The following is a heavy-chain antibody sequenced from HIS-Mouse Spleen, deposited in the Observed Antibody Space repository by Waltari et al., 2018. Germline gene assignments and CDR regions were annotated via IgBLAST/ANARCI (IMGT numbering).Heavy chain of an antibody. CDR3: ARDHGDSSSWYWYFDL. V-gene: IGHV3-53*02. CDR1: GFTVSSNY. CDR2: ISSGGST. Sequence: EVQLVETGGGLIQPGGSLRLSCAASGFTVSSNYMSWVRQSPGKGLGWVSVISSGGSTYYADSVKGRFTISRDNSKNTLYLQMNSLRAEDTAVYYCARDHGDSSSWYWYFDLWGRGTLVTVSS. J-gene: IGHJ2*01. D-gene: IGHD6-13*01.